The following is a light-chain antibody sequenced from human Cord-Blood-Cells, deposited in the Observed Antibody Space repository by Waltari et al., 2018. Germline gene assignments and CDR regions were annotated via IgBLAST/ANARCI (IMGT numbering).Light chain of an antibody. CDR3: QTWGTGIWV. CDR1: SGHSSYA. CDR2: LNSDGSH. J-gene: IGLJ3*02. V-gene: IGLV4-69*01. Sequence: QLVLTQSPSAPASLGASVKLTCTLSSGHSSYAIACHQQQPAKGPRYLMKLNSDGSHSKGDGIPDRFSGSSSGAERYLTISSLQSEDEADYYCQTWGTGIWVFGGGTKLTVL.